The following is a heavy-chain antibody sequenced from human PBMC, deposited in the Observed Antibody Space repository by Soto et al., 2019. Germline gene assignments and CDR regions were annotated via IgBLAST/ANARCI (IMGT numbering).Heavy chain of an antibody. V-gene: IGHV3-74*01. D-gene: IGHD5-18*01. CDR3: AGGGPYTYGPRGRRAADF. Sequence: EVQLVESGGGLVQRGGSLRLSCEASGFTLNDYWMHWVRQVPGKGLVWVARINADGTSASYADSVKGRFTISRDNAKNPVYLLLNSLRAEDWAVYYCAGGGPYTYGPRGRRAADFWALGTLVTLPS. J-gene: IGHJ4*02. CDR1: GFTLNDYW. CDR2: INADGTSA.